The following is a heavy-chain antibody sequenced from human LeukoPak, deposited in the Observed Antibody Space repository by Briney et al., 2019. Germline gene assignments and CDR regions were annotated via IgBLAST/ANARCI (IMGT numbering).Heavy chain of an antibody. D-gene: IGHD1-1*01. CDR1: GYTFTGYY. CDR3: TRDQLN. J-gene: IGHJ4*01. CDR2: ISTYNGNT. Sequence: GASVKVSCKASGYTFTGYYIHWVRQAPGQGLEWMGRISTYNGNTNYTQKLQGRVTMTTDTSTRTVYMELRSLRSDDTAIYYCTRDQLNWGQGTLVTVSS. V-gene: IGHV1-18*04.